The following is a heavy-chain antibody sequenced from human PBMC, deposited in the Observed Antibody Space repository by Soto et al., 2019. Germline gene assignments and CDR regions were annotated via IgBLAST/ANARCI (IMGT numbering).Heavy chain of an antibody. Sequence: GASLKVSCKASGYIFTSYYMHWVRQAPGQGLEWMGIINPSGGTTTYAQKFQGRVTMTRDTSTSTVYMELSSLRSEDTAMYYCARASTLSYYDYWGQGTLVTVSS. V-gene: IGHV1-46*01. D-gene: IGHD2-21*01. CDR1: GYIFTSYY. CDR2: INPSGGTT. J-gene: IGHJ4*02. CDR3: ARASTLSYYDY.